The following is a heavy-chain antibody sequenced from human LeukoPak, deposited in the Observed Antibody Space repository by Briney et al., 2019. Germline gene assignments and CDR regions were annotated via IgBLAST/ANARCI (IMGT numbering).Heavy chain of an antibody. CDR2: IKSKTNGGTT. CDR1: GFPFNHAW. V-gene: IGHV3-15*01. Sequence: GGSLRLPCAASGFPFNHAWMSWVRQAPGKGLEWLGRIKSKTNGGTTDYAAHVKGRFTISRDDSKNTLYLQINSLKTEDTAVYYCTWVGARYYFDYWGQGTLVTVSS. D-gene: IGHD1-26*01. CDR3: TWVGARYYFDY. J-gene: IGHJ4*02.